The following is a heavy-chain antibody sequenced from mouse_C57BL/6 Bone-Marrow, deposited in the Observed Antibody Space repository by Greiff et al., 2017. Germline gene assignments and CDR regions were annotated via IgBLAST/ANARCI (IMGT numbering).Heavy chain of an antibody. CDR2: IYPGGGYT. V-gene: IGHV1-63*01. Sequence: VQLQQSGAELVRPGTSVKMSCKASGYTFTNYWIGWAKQRPGHGLEWIGDIYPGGGYTNYTEKFKGQATLTADKSSSTAYMQFSSLTSEDSAIYYCARRDYYGSSGGFAYWGQGTLVTVSA. D-gene: IGHD1-1*01. J-gene: IGHJ3*01. CDR3: ARRDYYGSSGGFAY. CDR1: GYTFTNYW.